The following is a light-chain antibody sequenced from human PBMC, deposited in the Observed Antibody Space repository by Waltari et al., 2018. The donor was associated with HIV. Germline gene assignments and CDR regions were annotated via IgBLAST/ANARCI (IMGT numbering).Light chain of an antibody. J-gene: IGLJ2*01. CDR2: KDD. V-gene: IGLV1-47*01. Sequence: QSVLTQPPSVSGTLGQRVTMSCSGRSSNIGSQSVYWYQQFPRKPPKLPIFKDDQRPAGVPARFSGLKSGTPASLAVSGLRSEDEADYYCATWDDSLSVVIFGGGTNLTVL. CDR3: ATWDDSLSVVI. CDR1: SSNIGSQS.